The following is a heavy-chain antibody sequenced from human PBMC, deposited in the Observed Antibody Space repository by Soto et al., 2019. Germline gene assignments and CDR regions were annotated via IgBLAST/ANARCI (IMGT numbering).Heavy chain of an antibody. Sequence: PSETLSLTCSLSGGSINSSDHFWGWIRQTPGKGLEWIGSVYYTETTYYNPSLKSPVTISVETSRNTFSLKVNSVTAADTGIYYCARQRVLYTNMFMTSFDPWGQGTLVTVSS. J-gene: IGHJ5*02. CDR3: ARQRVLYTNMFMTSFDP. CDR1: GGSINSSDHF. D-gene: IGHD3-10*02. CDR2: VYYTETT. V-gene: IGHV4-39*01.